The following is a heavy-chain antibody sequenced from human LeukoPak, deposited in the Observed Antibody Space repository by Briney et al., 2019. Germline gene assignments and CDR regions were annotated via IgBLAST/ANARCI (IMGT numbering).Heavy chain of an antibody. CDR2: IYYSGST. Sequence: SETLSLTCTVSGGSISSYYWSWIRQPPGKGLEWIGNIYYSGSTNYNPSLKSRATISVDTSKNQFSLEVSSVTAADTAVYYCARDRRDGYKFYYDYYGMDVWGQGTTVTVSS. V-gene: IGHV4-59*01. D-gene: IGHD5-24*01. J-gene: IGHJ6*02. CDR3: ARDRRDGYKFYYDYYGMDV. CDR1: GGSISSYY.